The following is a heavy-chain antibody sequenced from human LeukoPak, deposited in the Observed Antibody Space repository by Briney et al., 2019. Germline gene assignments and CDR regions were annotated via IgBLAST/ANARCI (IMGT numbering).Heavy chain of an antibody. D-gene: IGHD3-22*01. Sequence: ASVKVSCKASGYTFTGYYMHWVRQAPGQGLEWMGWINPNSGGTNYAQKFQGRVTMTRDTSISTAYMELSRLRSDDTAVYYCARVLYDSSGYYLLGYWGQGTLVTVSS. J-gene: IGHJ4*02. CDR3: ARVLYDSSGYYLLGY. V-gene: IGHV1-2*02. CDR1: GYTFTGYY. CDR2: INPNSGGT.